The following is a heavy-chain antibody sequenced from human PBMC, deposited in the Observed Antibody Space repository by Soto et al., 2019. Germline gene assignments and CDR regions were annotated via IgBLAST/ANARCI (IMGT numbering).Heavy chain of an antibody. CDR2: IYYSGST. V-gene: IGHV4-39*01. J-gene: IGHJ4*02. CDR3: ALQGFTMIGNGDFDY. D-gene: IGHD3-22*01. CDR1: GGSISSSSYY. Sequence: SETLSLTCTVSGGSISSSSYYWGWIRQPPGKGLEWIGSIYYSGSTYYNPSLKSRVTISVDTSKNQFSLKLSSVTAADTAVYYCALQGFTMIGNGDFDYWGQGTLVTVSS.